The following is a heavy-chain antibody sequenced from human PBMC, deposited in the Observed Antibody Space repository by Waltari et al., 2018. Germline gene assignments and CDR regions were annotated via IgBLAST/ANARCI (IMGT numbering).Heavy chain of an antibody. CDR2: VDYTGTT. CDR3: ARHLSGSGTYNSPVTLFDY. D-gene: IGHD3-10*01. V-gene: IGHV4-39*01. CDR1: GGSITSSSHS. Sequence: QLQLQESGPGLVKPSETLSLTCTVSGGSITSSSHSWGWIRQPPGKGLEWIATVDYTGTTYYTPSLKSRVTVSVDTSKNQFSLKLSSVSAADTAVYYCARHLSGSGTYNSPVTLFDYWGQGTLVTVSS. J-gene: IGHJ4*02.